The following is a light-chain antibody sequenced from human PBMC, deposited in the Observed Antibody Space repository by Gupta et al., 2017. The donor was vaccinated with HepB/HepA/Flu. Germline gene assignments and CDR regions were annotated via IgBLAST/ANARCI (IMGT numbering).Light chain of an antibody. CDR1: QSISSY. CDR3: RRRYSTPRT. J-gene: IGKJ1*01. CDR2: AAS. V-gene: IGKV1-39*01. Sequence: DIQMTQSPSSLSASVGDRVTITCRASQSISSYLNWYQQKPGKAPKLLIYAASRFQSGVPSRFSGSGSGTDFTLTIIRLQPEDFATYYCRRRYSTPRTFGQGTKVEIK.